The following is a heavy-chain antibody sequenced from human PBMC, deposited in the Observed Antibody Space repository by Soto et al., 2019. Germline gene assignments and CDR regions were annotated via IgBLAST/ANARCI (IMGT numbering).Heavy chain of an antibody. CDR1: GYTFTSYY. Sequence: GASVKVSCKASGYTFTSYYMHWVRQAPGQGLEWMGIINPSGGSTSYAQKFQGRVTMTRDTSTSTVYMELSSLRSEDTAVYYCARDPWVEEGWSRYFQHWGQGTLVTVSS. D-gene: IGHD6-19*01. V-gene: IGHV1-46*01. J-gene: IGHJ1*01. CDR3: ARDPWVEEGWSRYFQH. CDR2: INPSGGST.